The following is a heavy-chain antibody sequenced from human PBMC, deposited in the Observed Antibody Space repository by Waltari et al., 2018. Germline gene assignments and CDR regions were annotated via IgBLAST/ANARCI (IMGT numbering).Heavy chain of an antibody. CDR3: ARDRVLYSSSEGLKTGDY. CDR1: GYTFTGYY. J-gene: IGHJ4*02. CDR2: INPNSGGT. Sequence: QVQLVQSGAEVKKPGASVKVSCKASGYTFTGYYMHWVRQAPGQGLEWIGRINPNSGGTNYAQKFQGRVTMTRDTSISTAYMELSRLRSDDTAVYYCARDRVLYSSSEGLKTGDYWGQGTLVTVSS. D-gene: IGHD6-13*01. V-gene: IGHV1-2*06.